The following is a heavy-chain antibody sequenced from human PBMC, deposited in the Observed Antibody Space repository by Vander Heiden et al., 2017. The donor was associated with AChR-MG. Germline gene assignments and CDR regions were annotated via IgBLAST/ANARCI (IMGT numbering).Heavy chain of an antibody. V-gene: IGHV3-23*01. J-gene: IGHJ3*02. D-gene: IGHD2-2*03. Sequence: EVQLLESGGGLVQPGGSLRLSCAASGFTFSSHAMSWVRQAPGKGLEWVSAISGSGGSTYYADSVKGRFTIPRDNSKNTLYLQMNSLRAEDTAVYYCAKDGFTLTDAFDIWGQGTMVTVSS. CDR3: AKDGFTLTDAFDI. CDR2: ISGSGGST. CDR1: GFTFSSHA.